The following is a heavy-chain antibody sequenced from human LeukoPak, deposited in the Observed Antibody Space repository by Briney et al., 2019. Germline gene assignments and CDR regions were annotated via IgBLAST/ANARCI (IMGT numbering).Heavy chain of an antibody. CDR1: GGSFSGYY. D-gene: IGHD2-2*01. Sequence: SETLSLTCAVYGGSFSGYYWSWIRQPPGKGLEWIGEINHSGSTNYNPSLKSRVTISVDTSKNQFSLKLSSVTAADTAAYYCARGTSPQLLFFYFDYWGQGTLVTVSS. CDR3: ARGTSPQLLFFYFDY. J-gene: IGHJ4*02. V-gene: IGHV4-34*01. CDR2: INHSGST.